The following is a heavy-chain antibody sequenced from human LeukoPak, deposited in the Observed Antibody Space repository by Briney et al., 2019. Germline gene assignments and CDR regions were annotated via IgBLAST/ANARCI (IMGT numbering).Heavy chain of an antibody. J-gene: IGHJ4*02. D-gene: IGHD6-19*01. V-gene: IGHV3-20*04. Sequence: GGSLRLSCAASGFNFCEYGMSWVRQAPGKGLEWVSGTTSDGGRKGYADSLKGRFTISRDNAKNSLYLQMNSLRGEDTALYYCARGDGSSGWYSDRWGQGTLVTVSS. CDR3: ARGDGSSGWYSDR. CDR2: TTSDGGRK. CDR1: GFNFCEYG.